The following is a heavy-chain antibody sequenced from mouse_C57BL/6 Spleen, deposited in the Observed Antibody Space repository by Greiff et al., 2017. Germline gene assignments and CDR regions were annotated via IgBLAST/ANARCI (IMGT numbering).Heavy chain of an antibody. CDR1: GYTFTDYY. D-gene: IGHD1-1*01. CDR2: INPNNGGT. V-gene: IGHV1-26*01. J-gene: IGHJ2*01. CDR3: ASSLTTVVALDY. Sequence: VQLQQSGPELVKPGASVKISCKASGYTFTDYYMNWVKQSHGKSLEWIGDINPNNGGTSYNQKFKGKATLTVDKSSSTAYMELRSLTSEDSAVYYCASSLTTVVALDYWGQGTTLTVSS.